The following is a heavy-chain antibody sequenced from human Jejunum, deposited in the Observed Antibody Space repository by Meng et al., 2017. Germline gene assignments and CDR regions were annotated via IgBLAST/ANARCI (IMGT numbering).Heavy chain of an antibody. V-gene: IGHV3-23*01. D-gene: IGHD3-10*01. CDR1: GFTFSSYG. CDR2: ISGSGTGT. CDR3: AKSSGHYGSGSYYNAIDY. Sequence: GESLKICCAASGFTFSSYGMSWVRQAPGKGLEWVSAISGSGTGTKYADSVKGRFTISRDNSKNTLSVQMNSLRAEDTAVYYCAKSSGHYGSGSYYNAIDYWGQGTLVTVSS. J-gene: IGHJ4*02.